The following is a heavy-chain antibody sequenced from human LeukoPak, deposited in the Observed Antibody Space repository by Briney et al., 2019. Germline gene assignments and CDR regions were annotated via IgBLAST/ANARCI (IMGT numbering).Heavy chain of an antibody. J-gene: IGHJ4*02. CDR1: GFTFSSYA. CDR2: VSGSGGST. V-gene: IGHV3-23*01. CDR3: AKDRGGATPVDY. Sequence: PGGSLRPSCAASGFTFSSYAMSWVRLAPGKGLEWVSAVSGSGGSTYYADSVKGRFTISRDNSKNTLYLQMSSLRAEDTAVYYCAKDRGGATPVDYWGQGTLVTVSS. D-gene: IGHD1-26*01.